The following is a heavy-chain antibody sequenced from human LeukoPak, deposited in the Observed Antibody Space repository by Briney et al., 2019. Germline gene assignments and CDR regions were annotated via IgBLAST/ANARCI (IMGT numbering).Heavy chain of an antibody. D-gene: IGHD2-2*02. CDR2: ISGSGGST. Sequence: GGSLRLSCAASGFTLSSYAMSWVRQAPGKGLEWVSAISGSGGSTYYADSVKGRFTISRDNSKNTLYLQMNSLRAEDTAVYYCAKRRTGVVPAAIRLRYYYGMDVWGQGTTVTVSS. V-gene: IGHV3-23*01. J-gene: IGHJ6*02. CDR1: GFTLSSYA. CDR3: AKRRTGVVPAAIRLRYYYGMDV.